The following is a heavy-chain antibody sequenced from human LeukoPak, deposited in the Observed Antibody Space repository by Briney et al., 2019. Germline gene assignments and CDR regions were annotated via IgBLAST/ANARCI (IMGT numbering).Heavy chain of an antibody. V-gene: IGHV4-31*03. CDR2: IYYSGST. D-gene: IGHD4-17*01. CDR1: GGSISSGGYY. CDR3: AREHATTGYSDY. Sequence: SETLSLTCTVSGGSISSGGYYWSWIRQHPGKGLEWIGYIYYSGSTYYNPSLKSRVTISVDTSKNQFSLKLSSVTAADTAVYYCAREHATTGYSDYWGQGTLVTVSS. J-gene: IGHJ4*02.